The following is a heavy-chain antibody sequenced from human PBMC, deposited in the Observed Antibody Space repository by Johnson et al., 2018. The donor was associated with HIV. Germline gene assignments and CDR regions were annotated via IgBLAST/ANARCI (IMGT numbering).Heavy chain of an antibody. V-gene: IGHV3-11*04. CDR1: GFTFSDYY. D-gene: IGHD6-6*01. CDR2: ISSSGSTI. J-gene: IGHJ3*02. Sequence: QVQLVESGGGLVKPGGSLRLSCAASGFTFSDYYMSWIRQAPGKGLEWVSYISSSGSTIYYADSVKGRVTISRDNSKNTLYLQMNSLRAEDTAGYYCARAGSSSSGPRAFDIWGQGTMVTVSS. CDR3: ARAGSSSSGPRAFDI.